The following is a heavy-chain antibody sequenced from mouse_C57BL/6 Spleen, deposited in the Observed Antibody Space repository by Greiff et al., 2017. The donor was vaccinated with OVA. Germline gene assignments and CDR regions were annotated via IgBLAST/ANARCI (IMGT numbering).Heavy chain of an antibody. CDR2: ISGGGGNT. CDR3: ARQGYYYGSDWYFDV. Sequence: EVMLVESGGGLVKPGGSLKLSCAASGFTFSSYTMSWVRQTPEKRLEWVATISGGGGNTYYPDSVKGRFTISRDNAKNTLYLQMSSLRSEDTALYYCARQGYYYGSDWYFDVWGTGTTVTVSS. D-gene: IGHD1-1*01. CDR1: GFTFSSYT. V-gene: IGHV5-9*01. J-gene: IGHJ1*03.